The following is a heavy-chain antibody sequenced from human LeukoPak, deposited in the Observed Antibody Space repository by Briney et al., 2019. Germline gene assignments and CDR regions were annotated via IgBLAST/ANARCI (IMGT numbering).Heavy chain of an antibody. Sequence: SQTLSLTCAISGDSVSSNSAAWNWIRQSPSRGLEWLGRTYYRFKWYKDYAESVKSRMTISPDTSTSEVSLQLNSVTYEDTAVYYCARGEAFFDYWGQGALVTVSS. J-gene: IGHJ4*02. CDR2: TYYRFKWYK. CDR1: GDSVSSNSAA. V-gene: IGHV6-1*01. CDR3: ARGEAFFDY.